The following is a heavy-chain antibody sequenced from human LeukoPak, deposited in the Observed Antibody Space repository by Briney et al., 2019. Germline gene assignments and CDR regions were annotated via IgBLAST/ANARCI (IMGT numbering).Heavy chain of an antibody. J-gene: IGHJ4*02. CDR1: GFTFGSYG. Sequence: PGGSLRLSCAASGFTFGSYGMHWVRQAPGKGLEWVSVIYSGGTTYYADSVKGRFTISRDNSKNTLYLQMNSLRGEDTAVYYCARSPLAPYFDYWGQGTLVTASS. V-gene: IGHV3-66*01. D-gene: IGHD3-16*01. CDR2: IYSGGTT. CDR3: ARSPLAPYFDY.